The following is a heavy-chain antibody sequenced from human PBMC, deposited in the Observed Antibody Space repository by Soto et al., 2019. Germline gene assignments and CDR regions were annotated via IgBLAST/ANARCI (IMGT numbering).Heavy chain of an antibody. CDR1: GFTFSSYG. CDR2: IWYDGSNK. D-gene: IGHD5-12*01. Sequence: GWSLRLSCAASGFTFSSYGMHWVRQAPGKGLEWVAVIWYDGSNKYYADSVKGRFTISRDNSKNTLYLQMNSLRAEDTAVYYCARDLTKMATIGAFDIWGQGTMVTVSS. CDR3: ARDLTKMATIGAFDI. V-gene: IGHV3-33*01. J-gene: IGHJ3*02.